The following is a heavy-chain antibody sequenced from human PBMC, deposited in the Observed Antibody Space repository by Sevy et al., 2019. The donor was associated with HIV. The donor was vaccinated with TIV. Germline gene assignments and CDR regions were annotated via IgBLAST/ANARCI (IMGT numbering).Heavy chain of an antibody. J-gene: IGHJ6*02. V-gene: IGHV3-15*01. CDR3: TTEALDYSDPDYYYYGMDV. CDR2: IKSKTDGGTT. CDR1: GFIFSTVW. D-gene: IGHD4-17*01. Sequence: GGSLRLSCGASGFIFSTVWMSWVRQAPGKGLEWVGRIKSKTDGGTTDYAAPVKGRFTISRDDSKNTLYLQMNSLKTEDTAVYYCTTEALDYSDPDYYYYGMDVWGQGTTVTVSS.